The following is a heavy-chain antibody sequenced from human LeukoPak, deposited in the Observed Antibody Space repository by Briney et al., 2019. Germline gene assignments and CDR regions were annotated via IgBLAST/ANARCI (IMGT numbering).Heavy chain of an antibody. CDR3: AKRASGSGTSLYYFDY. V-gene: IGHV3-23*01. J-gene: IGHJ4*02. D-gene: IGHD3-10*01. Sequence: GGSLRLSCAASGFTFSSYAMSWVRQAPGKGLEWVSVISNSGGSTFYADSVKGRFTISRDNSKNALYLQMNSLRAEDTAVYYCAKRASGSGTSLYYFDYWGQGTLVTVSS. CDR1: GFTFSSYA. CDR2: ISNSGGST.